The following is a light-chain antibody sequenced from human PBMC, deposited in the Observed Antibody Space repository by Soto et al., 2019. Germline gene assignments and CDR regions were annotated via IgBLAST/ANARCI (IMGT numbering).Light chain of an antibody. J-gene: IGLJ2*01. V-gene: IGLV2-14*01. CDR3: SSYTGSSTYVV. Sequence: QSVLTQPASVSGSPGQSITISCTGTSSDVGGYNYVSWYQQHPGKAPKLMIYDVNNRPSGVSNRFSGSKSGNTASLTISGLXAXXXXDYYCSSYTGSSTYVVFGGGTKLTVL. CDR2: DVN. CDR1: SSDVGGYNY.